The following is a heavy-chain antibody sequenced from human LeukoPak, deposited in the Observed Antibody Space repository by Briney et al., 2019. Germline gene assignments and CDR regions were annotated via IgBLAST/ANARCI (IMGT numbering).Heavy chain of an antibody. J-gene: IGHJ4*02. V-gene: IGHV3-64D*09. Sequence: GGSLRLSCSASGFSFRTYAMHWVRQAPGKGLEYVSAISSNGGITYYADSVKGRFTISRDNSKNTLYLQMSSLRAEDTAVYYCVKDFSDYGGLTGCFDNWGQGTLVTVSS. CDR3: VKDFSDYGGLTGCFDN. CDR2: ISSNGGIT. D-gene: IGHD4-23*01. CDR1: GFSFRTYA.